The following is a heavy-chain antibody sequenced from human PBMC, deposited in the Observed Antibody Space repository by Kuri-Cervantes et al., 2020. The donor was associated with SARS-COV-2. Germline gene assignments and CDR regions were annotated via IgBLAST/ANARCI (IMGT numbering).Heavy chain of an antibody. CDR3: AKGGAARPDPYYYYGMDV. CDR2: ISYDGSNK. V-gene: IGHV3-30*18. J-gene: IGHJ6*02. CDR1: GFTFSSYG. Sequence: LSLTCAASGFTFSSYGMHWVRQAPGKGLEWVAVISYDGSNKYYADSVKGRFTISRDNSKNTLYLQMNSLRAEGTAVYYCAKGGAARPDPYYYYGMDVWGQGTTVTVSS. D-gene: IGHD6-6*01.